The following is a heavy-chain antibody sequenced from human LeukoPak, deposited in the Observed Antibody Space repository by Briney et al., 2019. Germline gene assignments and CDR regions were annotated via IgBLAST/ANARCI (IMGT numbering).Heavy chain of an antibody. J-gene: IGHJ5*02. V-gene: IGHV4-4*02. Sequence: PSGTLSLTCAVSGGSISSRNWWSWVRQSPGKGLEWIGEIYHSGSTNYNPSLKSRVTISVDKSKNQFSLKLSSVTAADTAVYFCARERGGALTSYYRGSWFAPWGQGTLVTVSS. CDR2: IYHSGST. D-gene: IGHD3-9*01. CDR1: GGSISSRNW. CDR3: ARERGGALTSYYRGSWFAP.